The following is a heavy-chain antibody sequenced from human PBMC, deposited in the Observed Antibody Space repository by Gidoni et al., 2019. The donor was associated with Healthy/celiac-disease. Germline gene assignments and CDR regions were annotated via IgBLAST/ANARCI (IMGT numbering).Heavy chain of an antibody. D-gene: IGHD3-16*01. V-gene: IGHV4-34*01. CDR3: ARLRLTFGDGEGKDAFDI. J-gene: IGHJ3*02. CDR1: GGSFSGYY. CDR2: INHSGST. Sequence: QVQLQQGGAGLLKPSETLSLTCAVYGGSFSGYYWRWIRQPPGKGLEWIGEINHSGSTNYNPSLKSRVTISVDTSKNQFSLKLSSVTAADTAVYYCARLRLTFGDGEGKDAFDIWGQGTMVTVSS.